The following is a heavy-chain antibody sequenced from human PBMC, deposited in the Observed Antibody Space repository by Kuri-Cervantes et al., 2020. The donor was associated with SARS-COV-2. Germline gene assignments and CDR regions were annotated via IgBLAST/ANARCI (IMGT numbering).Heavy chain of an antibody. CDR3: AKDQGDSYGISYFDY. D-gene: IGHD5-18*01. Sequence: LSLTCAVSGFTFSSYGMHWVRQAPGKGLEWVAVISYDGSNKYYADSVKGRFTISRDNSKNTLYLQMNSLRAEDTAVYYCAKDQGDSYGISYFDYWGQGTLVTVSS. J-gene: IGHJ4*02. V-gene: IGHV3-30*18. CDR2: ISYDGSNK. CDR1: GFTFSSYG.